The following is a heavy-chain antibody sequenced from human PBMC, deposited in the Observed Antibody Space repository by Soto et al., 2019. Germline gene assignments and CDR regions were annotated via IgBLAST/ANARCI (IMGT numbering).Heavy chain of an antibody. CDR3: ARHLTGEWXSSGNTTSYYYYYGMDV. CDR1: GGSISSSSYY. CDR2: IYYSGST. Sequence: PSETLSLTCTVSGGSISSSSYYWGWIRQPPGKGLEWIGSIYYSGSTYYNPSLKSRVTISVDTSKNQFSLKLSSVTAADTAVYYCARHLTGEWXSSGNTTSYYYYYGMDVWGPGTTVTVSS. D-gene: IGHD6-19*01. V-gene: IGHV4-39*01. J-gene: IGHJ6*02.